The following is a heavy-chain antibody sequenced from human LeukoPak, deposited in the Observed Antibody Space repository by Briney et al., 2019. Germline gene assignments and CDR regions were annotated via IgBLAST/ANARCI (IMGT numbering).Heavy chain of an antibody. Sequence: PGGSLRLSCAASGFTVSSNYVSWVRQAPGKGLEWVSVIYSGGSTYYADSVKGRFTISRDNSKNTLYLQMNSLRAEDTAVYYCASSGQQQLVPSIDYWGQGTLVTVSS. CDR2: IYSGGST. CDR1: GFTVSSNY. CDR3: ASSGQQQLVPSIDY. D-gene: IGHD6-13*01. J-gene: IGHJ4*02. V-gene: IGHV3-66*01.